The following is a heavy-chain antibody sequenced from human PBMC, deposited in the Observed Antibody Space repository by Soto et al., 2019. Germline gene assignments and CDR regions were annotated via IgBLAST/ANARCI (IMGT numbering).Heavy chain of an antibody. CDR2: IYYSGST. CDR1: GGSISSYY. J-gene: IGHJ4*02. D-gene: IGHD5-12*01. V-gene: IGHV4-59*01. Sequence: SETLSLTCTVSGGSISSYYWSWIRQPPGKGLEWIGYIYYSGSTNYNPSLKSRVTISVDTSKNQFSLKLSSVTAADTAVYYCARELSGYDFGYFDYWGQGTLVTVSS. CDR3: ARELSGYDFGYFDY.